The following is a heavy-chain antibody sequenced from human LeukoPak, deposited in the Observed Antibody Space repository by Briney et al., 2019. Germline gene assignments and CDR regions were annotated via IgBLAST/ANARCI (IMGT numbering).Heavy chain of an antibody. D-gene: IGHD2-8*01. Sequence: GGSLRLSCAGSGFNFNRYNMNWVRRAPGKGLEWVSSISTSSSYIYYADSVRGRFTISRDNAKNSLYLQMESLRAEDTAVYSLARGADGVSSISRGWFDPWGQETVVTVS. CDR3: ARGADGVSSISRGWFDP. CDR2: ISTSSSYI. V-gene: IGHV3-21*01. J-gene: IGHJ5*02. CDR1: GFNFNRYN.